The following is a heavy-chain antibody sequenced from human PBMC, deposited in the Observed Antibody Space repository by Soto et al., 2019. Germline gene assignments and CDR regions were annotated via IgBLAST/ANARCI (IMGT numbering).Heavy chain of an antibody. CDR3: ARWAAAGKYYYYYGMDV. CDR2: IYYSGST. CDR1: GGSISSSGYY. Sequence: SETLSLTCTVSGGSISSSGYYWGWIRQPPGKGLEWIGSIYYSGSTYYNPSLKSRVTISVDTSKNQFSLKLSSVTAADTAVYYCARWAAAGKYYYYYGMDVWGQGTTVTVSS. J-gene: IGHJ6*02. D-gene: IGHD6-13*01. V-gene: IGHV4-39*01.